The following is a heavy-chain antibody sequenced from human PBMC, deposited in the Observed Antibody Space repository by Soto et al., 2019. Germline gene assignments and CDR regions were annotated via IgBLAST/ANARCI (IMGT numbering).Heavy chain of an antibody. Sequence: SETLSLTCAVSGGSISSGGYSWSWIRQPPGKGLEWIGYIYHSGSTYYNPSLKSRVTISVDRSKNQFSLKLSSVTAADTAVYYCARARRFPPDAFDIWGQGTMVTVSS. CDR3: ARARRFPPDAFDI. J-gene: IGHJ3*02. CDR1: GGSISSGGYS. CDR2: IYHSGST. V-gene: IGHV4-30-2*01.